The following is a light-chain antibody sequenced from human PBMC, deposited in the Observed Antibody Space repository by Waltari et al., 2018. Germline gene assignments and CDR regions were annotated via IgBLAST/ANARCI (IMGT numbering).Light chain of an antibody. J-gene: IGLJ2*01. CDR3: QSYDSNLSGVV. CDR1: SANIGAGYD. Sequence: QSVLTPPPSVSGAPGQRVTISCPGSSANIGAGYDVHWYQQLPGTAPKLLIYGDINRPSGVPDRFSGSKSGSLASLAITGLQAEDEAEYYCQSYDSNLSGVVFGGGTKLTVL. V-gene: IGLV1-40*01. CDR2: GDI.